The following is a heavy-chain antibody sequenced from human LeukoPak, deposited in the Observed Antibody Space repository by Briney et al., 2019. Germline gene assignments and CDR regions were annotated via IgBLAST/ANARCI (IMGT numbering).Heavy chain of an antibody. Sequence: SETLSLTCTVSGGSISSGDYYWSWIRQPPGKGLEWIGEINHSGSTNYNPSLKSRVTISVDTSKNQFSLKLSSVTAADTAVYYCARGVISNYDSSGYYSDYWGQGTLVTVSS. CDR2: INHSGST. CDR1: GGSISSGDYY. V-gene: IGHV4-39*07. J-gene: IGHJ4*02. CDR3: ARGVISNYDSSGYYSDY. D-gene: IGHD3-22*01.